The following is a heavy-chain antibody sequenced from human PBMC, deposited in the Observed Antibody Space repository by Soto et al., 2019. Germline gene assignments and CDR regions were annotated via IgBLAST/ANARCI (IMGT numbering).Heavy chain of an antibody. V-gene: IGHV1-69*04. CDR3: ARDLYDILTGYYRYPHYFDY. CDR2: IISILGIA. CDR1: GGTFSSYT. D-gene: IGHD3-9*01. Sequence: GASVKVSCKASGGTFSSYTISWVRQAPGQGLEWMGRIISILGIANYAQKFQGRVTITADKSTSTAYMELSSLRSEDTAVYYCARDLYDILTGYYRYPHYFDYWGQGTLVTVSS. J-gene: IGHJ4*02.